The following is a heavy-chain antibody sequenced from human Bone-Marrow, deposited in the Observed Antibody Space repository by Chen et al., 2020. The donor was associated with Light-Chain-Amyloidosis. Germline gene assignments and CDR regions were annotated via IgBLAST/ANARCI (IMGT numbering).Heavy chain of an antibody. D-gene: IGHD3-22*01. Sequence: EVQLVESGGGLVQPGGCLRLSCAASGFSFSSYWMHWVGQAPGKGLVWVSRINTDGTTTAYADSVRGRFTIARDNAKNTLFLQMSSLRAEDTAIYYCVYDSHREAAFDIWGQGTMVTVSS. CDR1: GFSFSSYW. CDR3: VYDSHREAAFDI. CDR2: INTDGTTT. J-gene: IGHJ3*02. V-gene: IGHV3-74*02.